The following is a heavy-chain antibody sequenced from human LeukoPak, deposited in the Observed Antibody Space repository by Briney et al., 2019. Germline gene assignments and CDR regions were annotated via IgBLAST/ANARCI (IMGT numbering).Heavy chain of an antibody. D-gene: IGHD2-15*01. J-gene: IGHJ4*02. CDR3: VRACNRASCPYYFEY. CDR1: GFTFNTYW. CDR2: IRQDGSDK. V-gene: IGHV3-7*01. Sequence: PGGSLRLSCAASGFTFNTYWMSSVRQAPGKGLEWVANIRQDGSDKYYEDSVKGRFTISRDNDKDSLYLQMNNLRAEDTAVYYCVRACNRASCPYYFEYWGQGTLVTVSS.